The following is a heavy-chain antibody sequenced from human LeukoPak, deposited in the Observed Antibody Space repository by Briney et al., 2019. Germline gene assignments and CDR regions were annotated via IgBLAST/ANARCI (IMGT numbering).Heavy chain of an antibody. CDR2: IYHSGST. CDR1: GGSISSGGYY. D-gene: IGHD3-22*01. V-gene: IGHV4-30-2*01. J-gene: IGHJ4*02. CDR3: ARLDYDPEDGFDY. Sequence: SETLSLTCTVSGGSISSGGYYWSWIRQPPGKGLEWIGYIYHSGSTYYNPSLKSRVTISVDRSKDQFSLKLSSVTAADTAVYYCARLDYDPEDGFDYWGQGTLVTVSS.